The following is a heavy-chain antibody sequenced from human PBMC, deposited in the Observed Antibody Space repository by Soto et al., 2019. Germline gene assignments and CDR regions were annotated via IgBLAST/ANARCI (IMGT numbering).Heavy chain of an antibody. CDR3: ARIYYDSVFDY. CDR2: IYYSGST. Sequence: SETLSLTCTVSRGSISSSSYYWGWIRQPPGKGLEWIGSIYYSGSTYYNPSLKSRVTISVDTSKNQFSLKLSSVTAADTAVYYCARIYYDSVFDYWGQGTLVTVS. CDR1: RGSISSSSYY. D-gene: IGHD3-22*01. V-gene: IGHV4-39*01. J-gene: IGHJ4*02.